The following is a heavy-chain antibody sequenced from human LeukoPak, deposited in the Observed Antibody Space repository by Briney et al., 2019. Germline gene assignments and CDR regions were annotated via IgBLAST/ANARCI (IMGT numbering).Heavy chain of an antibody. CDR3: ARVPHYHYYNMDV. Sequence: SETLSLTCTVSGGSSSSSSYYWGWIRHPPGKGLEWIGSIFYSGSTYYNPSLKSRVTISVDTSKNQFSLKLSSVTAADTAVYYCARVPHYHYYNMDVWGKGTTVTVSS. V-gene: IGHV4-39*07. CDR1: GGSSSSSSYY. CDR2: IFYSGST. J-gene: IGHJ6*03.